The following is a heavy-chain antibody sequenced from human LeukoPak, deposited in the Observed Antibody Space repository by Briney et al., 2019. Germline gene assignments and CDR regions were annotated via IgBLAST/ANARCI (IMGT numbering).Heavy chain of an antibody. V-gene: IGHV1-2*02. Sequence: ASVKVSCKASGYTFTGYYMHWVRQAPGQGLEWMGWINPNSGATKYAQKFQGRVTMTRDTSITTAYVELSSLASDDTAVYYCAREYDYGDVKGYFHYWGQGTLVTVSS. CDR2: INPNSGAT. D-gene: IGHD4-17*01. J-gene: IGHJ4*02. CDR3: AREYDYGDVKGYFHY. CDR1: GYTFTGYY.